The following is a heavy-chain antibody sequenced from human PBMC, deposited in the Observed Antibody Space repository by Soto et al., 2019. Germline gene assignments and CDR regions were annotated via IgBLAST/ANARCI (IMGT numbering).Heavy chain of an antibody. CDR3: ARAEAAAATGSEYYYYDGMDV. CDR2: IYYSGST. J-gene: IGHJ6*04. D-gene: IGHD6-13*01. V-gene: IGHV4-31*03. CDR1: GGSISSGGYY. Sequence: HVQLQESGPGLVKPSQTLSLPCSVSGGSISSGGYYWSWIRQHPGKGLEWIGYIYYSGSTYYNPSLKSRVTISVDTSKNQFSQKLSSVTAADTAVYYCARAEAAAATGSEYYYYDGMDVWVEGTTVTVSS.